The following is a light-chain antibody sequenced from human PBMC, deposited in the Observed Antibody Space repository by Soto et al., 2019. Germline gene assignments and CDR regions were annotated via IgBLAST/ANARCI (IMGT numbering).Light chain of an antibody. Sequence: LGERATINCRSSQTLLYSSNNKNYLAWYQQKPGQPPKLLIYWASTRQSGVPDRFSGSGSGTDFTLTISDLQAEDAAVYYCQQYFSTPFTFGPGTKVGVK. CDR1: QTLLYSSNNKNY. CDR3: QQYFSTPFT. CDR2: WAS. V-gene: IGKV4-1*01. J-gene: IGKJ3*01.